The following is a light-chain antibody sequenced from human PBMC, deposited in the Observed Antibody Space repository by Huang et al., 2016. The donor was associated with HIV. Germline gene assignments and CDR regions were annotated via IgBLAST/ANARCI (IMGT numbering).Light chain of an antibody. CDR2: GAS. CDR1: QSVSSN. J-gene: IGKJ1*01. Sequence: TLSVSPGERATLSCRASQSVSSNLAWYQQKPGQAPRLLIYGASTRATGIPARFSGSGSGTEFTLTISSLQSEDFAVYYCQQYNNWRTFGQGTKVEIK. V-gene: IGKV3-15*01. CDR3: QQYNNWRT.